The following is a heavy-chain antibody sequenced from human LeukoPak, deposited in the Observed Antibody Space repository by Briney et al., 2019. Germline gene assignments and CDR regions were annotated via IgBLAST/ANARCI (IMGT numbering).Heavy chain of an antibody. D-gene: IGHD5-24*01. CDR2: IIPIFGIA. CDR3: ARDLTRDGYNHDIRYGMDV. J-gene: IGHJ6*02. CDR1: GGTFSSYA. V-gene: IGHV1-69*04. Sequence: GASVKVSCKASGGTFSSYAISWVRQAPGQGLEWMGRIIPIFGIASYAQKFQGRVTITADKSTSTAYMELSSLRSEDTAVYYCARDLTRDGYNHDIRYGMDVWGQGTTVTVSS.